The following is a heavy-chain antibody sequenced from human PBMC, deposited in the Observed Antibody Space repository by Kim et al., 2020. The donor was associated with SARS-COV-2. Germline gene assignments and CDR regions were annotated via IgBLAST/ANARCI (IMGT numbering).Heavy chain of an antibody. CDR1: GFSLSTSGVG. CDR2: IYWDDDK. Sequence: SGPTLVNPTQTLTLTCTFSGFSLSTSGVGVGWIRQPPGKALEWLALIYWDDDKRYSPSLKSRLTITKDTSKNQVVLTMTNMDPVDTATYYCAHRPSWPPLVLFDYWGQGTLVTVSS. J-gene: IGHJ4*02. CDR3: AHRPSWPPLVLFDY. V-gene: IGHV2-5*02.